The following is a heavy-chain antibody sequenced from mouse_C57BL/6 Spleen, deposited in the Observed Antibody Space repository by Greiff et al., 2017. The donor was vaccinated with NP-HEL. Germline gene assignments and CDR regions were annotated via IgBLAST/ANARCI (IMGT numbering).Heavy chain of an antibody. CDR2: ISSGGDYI. CDR1: GFTFSSYA. J-gene: IGHJ1*03. Sequence: EVKVVESGEGLVKPGGSLKLSCAASGFTFSSYAMSWVRQTPEKRLEWVAYISSGGDYIYYADTVKGRFTISRDNARNTLYLQMSSLKSEDTAMYYCTRGITTVVGNWYFDVWGTGTTVTVSS. D-gene: IGHD1-1*01. V-gene: IGHV5-9-1*02. CDR3: TRGITTVVGNWYFDV.